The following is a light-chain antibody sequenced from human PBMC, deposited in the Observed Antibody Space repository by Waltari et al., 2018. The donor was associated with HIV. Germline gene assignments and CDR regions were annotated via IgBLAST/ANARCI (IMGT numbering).Light chain of an antibody. V-gene: IGLV1-51*01. CDR2: DNK. J-gene: IGLJ1*01. CDR1: NTNIGNNY. Sequence: QSVLTQPPSVSAAPRQKVTISCSGNNTNIGNNYVSWYQHLPGTAPTLLVYDNKRRPSGIPGRFSGSKAGTSATLGIPGLQTGDEADYYCGAWDSSLTAYVFGSGTKVTVL. CDR3: GAWDSSLTAYV.